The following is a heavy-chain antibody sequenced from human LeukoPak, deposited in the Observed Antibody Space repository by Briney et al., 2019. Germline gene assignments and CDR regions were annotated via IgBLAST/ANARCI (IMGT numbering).Heavy chain of an antibody. CDR2: ISWNTGNK. CDR3: AKEGSVCSNGICRYFDY. D-gene: IGHD2-8*01. J-gene: IGHJ4*02. V-gene: IGHV3-9*01. CDR1: GFIFDNYA. Sequence: GRSLRLSCAAAGFIFDNYAMHWVRQAPGKGLEWVSRISWNTGNKDYADSVKGRFTISRDNAKNSLYLQMDSLRPEDTALYYCAKEGSVCSNGICRYFDYWGQGTLVTVSS.